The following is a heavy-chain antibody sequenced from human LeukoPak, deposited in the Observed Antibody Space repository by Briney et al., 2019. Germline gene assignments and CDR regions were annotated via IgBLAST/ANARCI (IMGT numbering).Heavy chain of an antibody. Sequence: GGSLRLSCGVSGITVSDNYMSWVRQAPGKGLEWVSVIYSGGSGSSTYYADSVKGRFTISRDNSKNTLYLQMNSLRAEDTAIYYCAKRDSSNMAYFDPWGQGTLVTVSS. CDR2: IYSGGSGSST. D-gene: IGHD6-13*01. CDR1: GITVSDNY. V-gene: IGHV3-53*01. CDR3: AKRDSSNMAYFDP. J-gene: IGHJ5*02.